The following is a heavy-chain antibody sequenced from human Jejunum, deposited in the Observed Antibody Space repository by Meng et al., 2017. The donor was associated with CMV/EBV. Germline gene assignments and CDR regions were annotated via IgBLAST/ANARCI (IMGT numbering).Heavy chain of an antibody. CDR1: GLSVSEYT. D-gene: IGHD2-2*01. CDR3: ARGCSSNWDFGY. V-gene: IGHV3-21*06. J-gene: IGHJ4*02. CDR2: ISDASNYI. Sequence: AFGLSVSEYTSNWVRQAPGKGLEWLSSISDASNYIYYADSVKGRFTISRDNAKNSLYLEMNSLRAEDTAVYFCARGCSSNWDFGYWGQGTLVTVSS.